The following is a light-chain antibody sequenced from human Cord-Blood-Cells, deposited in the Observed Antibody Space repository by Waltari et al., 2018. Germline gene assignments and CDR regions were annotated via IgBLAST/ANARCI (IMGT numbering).Light chain of an antibody. CDR1: QGISNY. V-gene: IGKV1-27*01. J-gene: IGKJ1*01. Sequence: DIQMTLSPSSLPASVGDRVTITCRASQGISNYLACYQQKPGKVPNLLIYAASTLQSGVPSRFSGSGSGTDFTLTISSLQPEDVATYYCQKYNSAPRTFGQGTKVEIK. CDR2: AAS. CDR3: QKYNSAPRT.